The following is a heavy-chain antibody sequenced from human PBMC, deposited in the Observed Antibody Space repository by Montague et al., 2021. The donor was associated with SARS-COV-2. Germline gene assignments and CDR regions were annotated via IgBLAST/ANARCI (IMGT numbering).Heavy chain of an antibody. J-gene: IGHJ6*02. CDR2: ISSSGSTI. V-gene: IGHV3-11*01. CDR3: ARDQVVVVAATMESYYYYGMDV. CDR1: GFTFSDYY. D-gene: IGHD2-15*01. Sequence: SLRLSCAASGFTFSDYYMSWIRQAPGKGLEWVSYISSSGSTIYXXXSXXXRFXISRDNAKNSLYLQMNSLRAEDTAVYYCARDQVVVVAATMESYYYYGMDVWGQGTTVTVSS.